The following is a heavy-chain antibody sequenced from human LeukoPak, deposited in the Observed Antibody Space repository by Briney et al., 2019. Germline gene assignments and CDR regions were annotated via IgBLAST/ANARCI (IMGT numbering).Heavy chain of an antibody. J-gene: IGHJ3*02. CDR2: INPNSGGT. D-gene: IGHD3-22*01. Sequence: ASVKVPCKASGYTFTGYYMHWVRQAPGQGLEWMGWINPNSGGTNYAQKFQGRVTMTRDTSISTAYMELSRLRSDDTAVCYCARDSAPIDYYDSSGYYSDAFDIWGQGTMVTVSS. V-gene: IGHV1-2*02. CDR3: ARDSAPIDYYDSSGYYSDAFDI. CDR1: GYTFTGYY.